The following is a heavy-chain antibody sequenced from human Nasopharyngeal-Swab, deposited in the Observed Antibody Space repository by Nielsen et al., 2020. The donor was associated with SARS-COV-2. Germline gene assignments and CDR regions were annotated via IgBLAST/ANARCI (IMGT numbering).Heavy chain of an antibody. CDR3: ARAYTNNSWSHFDH. Sequence: GESLKISCAASGFTFSNFAMHWVRQAPGKGLEWVAVISYDGSSKYDADSVRGRFTVSRDNSINTLYLQMSSLKIEDTAVYYWARAYTNNSWSHFDHWGQGTLVTVSS. D-gene: IGHD1-20*01. V-gene: IGHV3-30-3*01. CDR1: GFTFSNFA. CDR2: ISYDGSSK. J-gene: IGHJ4*02.